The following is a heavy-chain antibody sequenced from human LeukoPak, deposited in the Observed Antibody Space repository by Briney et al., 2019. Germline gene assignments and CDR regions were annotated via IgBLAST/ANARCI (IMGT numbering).Heavy chain of an antibody. V-gene: IGHV4-39*01. D-gene: IGHD3/OR15-3a*01. Sequence: SETLSLTCTVSGGSISRTSQYWGWIRQPPENGLEWIGSMYYSGATYYNPSLKSRVPISLDTSKNQFSLTLTSVTAADTAVYYCVRLGRMGNVVYWGQGTLVPVSS. CDR2: MYYSGAT. CDR1: GGSISRTSQY. CDR3: VRLGRMGNVVY. J-gene: IGHJ4*02.